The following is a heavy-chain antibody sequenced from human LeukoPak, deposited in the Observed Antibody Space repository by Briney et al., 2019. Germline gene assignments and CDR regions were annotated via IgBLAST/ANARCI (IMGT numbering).Heavy chain of an antibody. Sequence: GGSLRLSCAASGFTFSSYAMSWVRQAPGKGLEWVSAISGSGGSTYYADSVKGRFTISRDNAKNSLYLQMNSLRAEDTAVYYCARAGYSYGYWFDPWGQGTLVTVSS. CDR3: ARAGYSYGYWFDP. CDR2: ISGSGGST. J-gene: IGHJ5*02. D-gene: IGHD5-18*01. CDR1: GFTFSSYA. V-gene: IGHV3-23*01.